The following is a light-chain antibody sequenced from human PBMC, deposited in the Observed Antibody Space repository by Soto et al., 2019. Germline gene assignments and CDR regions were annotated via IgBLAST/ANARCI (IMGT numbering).Light chain of an antibody. J-gene: IGLJ2*01. Sequence: QSVLAQPASVSGSPGQSITISCTGTSRDVGRYNLVSWYQQHPGKAPKLVIYEDNKRPSGVSNRFSGSKSGNTASLTISGLQADDEADYYCCSHAGGGTLLFGGGTKLTVL. V-gene: IGLV2-23*01. CDR1: SRDVGRYNL. CDR2: EDN. CDR3: CSHAGGGTLL.